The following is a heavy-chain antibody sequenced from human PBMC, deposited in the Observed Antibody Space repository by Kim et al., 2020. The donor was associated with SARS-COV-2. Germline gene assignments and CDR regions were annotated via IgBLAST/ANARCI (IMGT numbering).Heavy chain of an antibody. CDR1: GFTFSSYA. J-gene: IGHJ4*02. D-gene: IGHD6-19*01. V-gene: IGHV3-64D*06. Sequence: GGSLRVSCSASGFTFSSYAMHWVRQAPGKGLEYVSGISTNGGSTYYADSVKDRFVISRDNSRNMLNLQMSSLRSEDTAVYYCVKERTSGWYDFDYWGQGTLVTVSS. CDR2: ISTNGGST. CDR3: VKERTSGWYDFDY.